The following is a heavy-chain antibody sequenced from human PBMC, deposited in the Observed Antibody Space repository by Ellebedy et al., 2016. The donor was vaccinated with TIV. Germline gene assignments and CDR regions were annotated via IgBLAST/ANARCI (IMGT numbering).Heavy chain of an antibody. CDR3: ARDSPHLHSTYYYYGMDV. D-gene: IGHD2-15*01. V-gene: IGHV1-24*01. CDR1: GYTLTELS. CDR2: FDPEDGET. J-gene: IGHJ6*02. Sequence: AASVKVSCKVSGYTLTELSMHWVRQAPGKGLEWMGGFDPEDGETIYAQKFQGRVTMTEDTSTDTAYMELSSLRSEDTAVYYCARDSPHLHSTYYYYGMDVWGQGTTVTVSS.